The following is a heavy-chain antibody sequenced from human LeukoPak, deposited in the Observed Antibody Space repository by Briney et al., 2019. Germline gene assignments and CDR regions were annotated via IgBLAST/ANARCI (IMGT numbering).Heavy chain of an antibody. D-gene: IGHD3-16*01. V-gene: IGHV4-39*01. CDR2: IYHAGAI. CDR3: ARHGTITFGEVVGH. CDR1: GASMDNNNYD. Sequence: SETLSLSCTVSGASMDNNNYDWGWIRQPPGKGLEWVGSIYHAGAIYQNPSLKGRVTLSIDMSKNQFSLRLHSVTAADTAVYYCARHGTITFGEVVGHWGQGTQVTVSS. J-gene: IGHJ4*02.